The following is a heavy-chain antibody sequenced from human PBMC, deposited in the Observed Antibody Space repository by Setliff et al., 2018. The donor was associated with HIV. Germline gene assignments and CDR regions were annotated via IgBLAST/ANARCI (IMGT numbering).Heavy chain of an antibody. Sequence: SVKVSCKAAGGTFSGHAINWVRQAPGQGLEWMGEIIPLFGTAHYAQRFQGGVTITADHSASTAYMELSRLKSADTAVYYCARAPAHEHATGWYSSSNRFDPWGQGTLVTVSS. J-gene: IGHJ5*02. CDR2: IIPLFGTA. V-gene: IGHV1-69*13. D-gene: IGHD1-26*01. CDR3: ARAPAHEHATGWYSSSNRFDP. CDR1: GGTFSGHA.